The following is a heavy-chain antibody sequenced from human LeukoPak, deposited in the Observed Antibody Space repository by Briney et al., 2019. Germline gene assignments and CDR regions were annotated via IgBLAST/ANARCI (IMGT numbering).Heavy chain of an antibody. CDR2: ISGSGGST. D-gene: IGHD6-19*01. CDR3: AISVSGEYRSGWYPLPFDY. J-gene: IGHJ4*02. CDR1: GFTFSSYA. V-gene: IGHV3-23*01. Sequence: PGGSLRLSCAASGFTFSSYAMSWVRQAPGKGLEWVSAISGSGGSTYYADSVKGRFTISRDNSKNTLYLQMNSLRAEDTAVYYCAISVSGEYRSGWYPLPFDYWGQGTLVTVSS.